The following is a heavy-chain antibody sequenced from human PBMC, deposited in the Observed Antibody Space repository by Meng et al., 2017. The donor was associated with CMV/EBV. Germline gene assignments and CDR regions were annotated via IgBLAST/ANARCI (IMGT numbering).Heavy chain of an antibody. Sequence: TLKPSGPTPVKPTQTPTLTCPFSGFSLSTSGVGVGWIRQPPGKALEWLALIYWDDDKRYSPSLKSRLTITKDTSKNQVVLTMTNMDPVDTATYYCARIAAAGRFDYWGQGTLVTVSS. CDR1: GFSLSTSGVG. J-gene: IGHJ4*02. D-gene: IGHD6-13*01. CDR2: IYWDDDK. CDR3: ARIAAAGRFDY. V-gene: IGHV2-5*02.